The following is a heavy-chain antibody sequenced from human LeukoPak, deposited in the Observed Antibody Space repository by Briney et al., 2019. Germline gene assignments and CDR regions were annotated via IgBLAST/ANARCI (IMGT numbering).Heavy chain of an antibody. CDR1: GGTFSSYA. V-gene: IGHV1-69*13. CDR3: ARTHPYYYDSSGFLFLDY. D-gene: IGHD3-22*01. J-gene: IGHJ4*02. Sequence: SVKVSCKASGGTFSSYAISWVRQAPGQGLEWMGGIIPIFGTANYAQKFQGRVTITADESTSTAYMELSSLRSEDTAVYYCARTHPYYYDSSGFLFLDYWGQGTLVTVS. CDR2: IIPIFGTA.